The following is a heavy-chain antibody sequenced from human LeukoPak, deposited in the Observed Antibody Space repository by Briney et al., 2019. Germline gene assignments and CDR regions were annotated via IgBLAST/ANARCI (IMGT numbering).Heavy chain of an antibody. D-gene: IGHD2-2*01. CDR2: ISGSGGST. CDR1: GFTFSSYA. Sequence: GGSLRLSCAASGFTFSSYAMSWVRQAPGKGLEWVSAISGSGGSTYYADSVKSRFTISRDNSKNTLYLQMNSLRAEDTAVYYCAKPRGSCSSTSCYIDAFDIWGQGTMVTVSS. J-gene: IGHJ3*02. CDR3: AKPRGSCSSTSCYIDAFDI. V-gene: IGHV3-23*01.